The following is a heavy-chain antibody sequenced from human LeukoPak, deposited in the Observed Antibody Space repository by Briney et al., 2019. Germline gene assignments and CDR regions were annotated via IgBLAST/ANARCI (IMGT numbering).Heavy chain of an antibody. J-gene: IGHJ3*01. V-gene: IGHV3-53*01. CDR2: IYSGGNT. Sequence: GGSLGLSCAVSGFTVSSNYMSWVRQAPGKGLEWVSVIYSGGNTYYADSVKGRFTISRDNSKNTLYLQMNSLRAEDTAVYYCARAHGVTIFGVIMYDAFDVWGQGTMVTVSS. D-gene: IGHD3-3*01. CDR3: ARAHGVTIFGVIMYDAFDV. CDR1: GFTVSSNY.